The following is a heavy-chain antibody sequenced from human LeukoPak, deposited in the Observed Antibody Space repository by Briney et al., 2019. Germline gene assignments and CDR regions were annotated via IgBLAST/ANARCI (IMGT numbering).Heavy chain of an antibody. V-gene: IGHV4-59*01. CDR3: ARSGYSYGNHYYYYYGMDV. D-gene: IGHD5-18*01. Sequence: SETLSLTCTVSGGSISSYYWSWIRQPPGKGLEWIGYIYYSGSTNYNPSLKSRVTISVDTSKNQFSLKLSSVTAADTAVYYCARSGYSYGNHYYYYYGMDVWGQGTTVTVSS. CDR2: IYYSGST. CDR1: GGSISSYY. J-gene: IGHJ6*02.